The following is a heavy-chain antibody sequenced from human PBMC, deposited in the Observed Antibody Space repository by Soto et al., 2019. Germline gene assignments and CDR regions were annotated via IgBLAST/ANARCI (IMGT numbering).Heavy chain of an antibody. CDR3: ARERGGSRGIRDYYGMDV. V-gene: IGHV1-69*01. CDR1: GGTFSSDA. D-gene: IGHD6-13*01. CDR2: IIPIFGTA. Sequence: QVQLVQSGAEVKKPGSAVKVSCKASGGTFSSDAISWLRQAPGQGRAWRGGIIPIFGTANYAQKFQGRVTITADESTSTAYMELSSLRSGDTAVYYGARERGGSRGIRDYYGMDVWGQGTTVTVSS. J-gene: IGHJ6*02.